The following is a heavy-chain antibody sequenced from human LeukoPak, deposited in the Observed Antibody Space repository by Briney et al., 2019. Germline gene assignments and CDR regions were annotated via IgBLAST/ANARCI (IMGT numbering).Heavy chain of an antibody. CDR2: ISGSGDST. J-gene: IGHJ4*02. CDR1: GFTFSSYA. CDR3: AKRTGATEMIDY. D-gene: IGHD1-26*01. V-gene: IGHV3-23*01. Sequence: GGSLRLSCAASGFTFSSYAMSWVRQAPGKGLEWVSGISGSGDSTYYADSVKGRFTISRDNSKNTLYLQMNSLRAEDTAVYYCAKRTGATEMIDYWGQGTLVTVSS.